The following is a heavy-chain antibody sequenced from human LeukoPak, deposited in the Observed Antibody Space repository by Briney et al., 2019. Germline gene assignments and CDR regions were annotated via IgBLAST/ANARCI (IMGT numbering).Heavy chain of an antibody. J-gene: IGHJ4*02. Sequence: GSGPTLVNPTQTLTLTCSFSGFSLSTSEVAVGWIRQPPGKALEWLAFIYWDDDKRYSPSLKSRLIITKDTSKNQVVLTVTNMDPVDTATYYCAHRGRIPFDYWGQGILVTVSS. CDR2: IYWDDDK. V-gene: IGHV2-5*02. CDR1: GFSLSTSEVA. D-gene: IGHD2-21*01. CDR3: AHRGRIPFDY.